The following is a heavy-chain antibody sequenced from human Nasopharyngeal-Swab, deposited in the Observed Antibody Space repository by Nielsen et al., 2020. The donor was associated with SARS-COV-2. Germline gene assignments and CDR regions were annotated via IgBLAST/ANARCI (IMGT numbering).Heavy chain of an antibody. D-gene: IGHD4-11*01. CDR3: AVTTVTTSSYYYYYGMDV. V-gene: IGHV1-18*01. Sequence: ASVKVSCKASGYTFTSYGISWVRQAPGQGLEWMGWISAYNGNTNYAQKLQGRVTMTTDTSTSTAYMELRSLRSDDTAVYYCAVTTVTTSSYYYYYGMDVWGQGTTVTVSS. CDR1: GYTFTSYG. CDR2: ISAYNGNT. J-gene: IGHJ6*02.